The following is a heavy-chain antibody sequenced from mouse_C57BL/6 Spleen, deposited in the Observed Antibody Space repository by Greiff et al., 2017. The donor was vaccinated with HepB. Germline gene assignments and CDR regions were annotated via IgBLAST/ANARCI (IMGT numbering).Heavy chain of an antibody. J-gene: IGHJ3*01. CDR2: IWSGGST. V-gene: IGHV2-2*01. CDR3: ASPSYYYGSSLSWFAY. D-gene: IGHD1-1*01. Sequence: VQRVESGPGLVQPSQSLSITCTVSGFSLTSYGVHWVRQSPGKGLEWLGVIWSGGSTDYNAAFISRLSISKDNSKSQVFFKMNSLQADDTAIYYCASPSYYYGSSLSWFAYWGQGTLVTVSA. CDR1: GFSLTSYG.